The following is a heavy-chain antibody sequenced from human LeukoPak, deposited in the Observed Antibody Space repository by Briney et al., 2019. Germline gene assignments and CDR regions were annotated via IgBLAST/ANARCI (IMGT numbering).Heavy chain of an antibody. CDR1: GGPISRYC. CDR2: IYNSGST. V-gene: IGHV4-4*07. J-gene: IGHJ2*01. Sequence: SETLCLTCAVPGGPISRYCRSWIRQPAGKALDWIGRIYNSGSTNYNPCLKSRVTMSVDSSKNQFSLKLSSVTAADSAVYYCARDRRIFIKETVTTNWYFDLWGRGTLVTVSS. D-gene: IGHD4-17*01. CDR3: ARDRRIFIKETVTTNWYFDL.